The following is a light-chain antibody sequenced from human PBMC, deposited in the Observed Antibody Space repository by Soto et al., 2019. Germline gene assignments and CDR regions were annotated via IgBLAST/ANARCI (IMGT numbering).Light chain of an antibody. CDR2: EAS. CDR1: QSVSSY. CDR3: QQRSNWPVT. J-gene: IGKJ1*01. Sequence: IVLTQSPATLSLSPWERATLSCRASQSVSSYLAWFQQKPGQAPRLLIYEASSRATGIPARFSGSGSGTDFTITISSLEPEDFAVYYCQQRSNWPVTFGQGTKVDIK. V-gene: IGKV3-11*01.